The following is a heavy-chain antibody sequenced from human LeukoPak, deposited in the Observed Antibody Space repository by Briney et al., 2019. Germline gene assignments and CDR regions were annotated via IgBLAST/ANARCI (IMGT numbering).Heavy chain of an antibody. CDR1: GGSIRSSDYY. CDR3: TREHGIEGWDY. J-gene: IGHJ4*02. V-gene: IGHV4-39*07. Sequence: SETLSLTCTVSGGSIRSSDYYWGWIRQPPGKGLEWIGSIHYSGSTYYNPSLKSRVTISVYTSKNQFSLKLSSVTAADTAVYYCTREHGIEGWDYWGQGTLVTVSS. D-gene: IGHD6-19*01. CDR2: IHYSGST.